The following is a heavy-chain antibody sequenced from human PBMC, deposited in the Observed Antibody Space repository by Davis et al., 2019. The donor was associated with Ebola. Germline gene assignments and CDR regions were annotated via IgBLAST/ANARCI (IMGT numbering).Heavy chain of an antibody. D-gene: IGHD1-26*01. J-gene: IGHJ5*02. V-gene: IGHV3-7*01. CDR2: IKQGGDER. Sequence: GESLKISCAASGFTFSSYWMSWVRQAPGKGLEWVANIKQGGDERYYVDSVKGRFIISRDDAKNSLYLQMNSLRAEDTAVYYCVRVYSGSYDPWGQGTLVTVPS. CDR3: VRVYSGSYDP. CDR1: GFTFSSYW.